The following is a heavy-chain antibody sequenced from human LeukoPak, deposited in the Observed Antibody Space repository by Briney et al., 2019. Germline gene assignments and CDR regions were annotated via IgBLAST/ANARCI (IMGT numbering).Heavy chain of an antibody. CDR2: IYYSGST. CDR1: GGSISSYY. CDR3: ARLDSGLTDAFDI. J-gene: IGHJ3*02. D-gene: IGHD5-12*01. V-gene: IGHV4-59*08. Sequence: SETLSLTCTVSGGSISSYYRSWIRQPPGKGLEWIGYIYYSGSTNYNPSLKSRVTISVDTSKNQFSLKLSSVTAADTAVYYCARLDSGLTDAFDIWGQGTMVTVSS.